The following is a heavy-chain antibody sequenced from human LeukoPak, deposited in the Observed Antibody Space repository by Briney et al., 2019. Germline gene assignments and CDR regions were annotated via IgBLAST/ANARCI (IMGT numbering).Heavy chain of an antibody. Sequence: PGGSLRLSCAASGFTFSSYAMSWVRQAPGKGLEWVSAISGSGGSTYYADSVKGRFTISRDNSKNTLYLQMNSLRAEDTAVSYCAKDDVDTAMVPTDYWGQGTLVTVSS. J-gene: IGHJ4*02. CDR1: GFTFSSYA. D-gene: IGHD5-18*01. CDR3: AKDDVDTAMVPTDY. V-gene: IGHV3-23*01. CDR2: ISGSGGST.